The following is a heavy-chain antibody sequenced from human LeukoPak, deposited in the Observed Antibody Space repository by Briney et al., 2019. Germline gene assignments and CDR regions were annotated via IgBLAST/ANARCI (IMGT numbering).Heavy chain of an antibody. Sequence: KPSETLSLTCTVSGDSISSYYWSWIRQPPGKGLEWIGYIYYSGSTNYNPSLKSRVTISVDTSKNQFSLKLSSVTAADTAVYYCARERAYCSNGSCYGYFDLWGRGTLVTVSS. V-gene: IGHV4-59*01. J-gene: IGHJ2*01. CDR3: ARERAYCSNGSCYGYFDL. CDR1: GDSISSYY. D-gene: IGHD2-15*01. CDR2: IYYSGST.